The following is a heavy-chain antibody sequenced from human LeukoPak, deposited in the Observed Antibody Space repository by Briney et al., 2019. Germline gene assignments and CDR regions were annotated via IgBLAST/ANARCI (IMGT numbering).Heavy chain of an antibody. J-gene: IGHJ4*02. CDR3: ARDWMSGKYFGYYFDS. V-gene: IGHV3-7*03. CDR2: IKADGSEE. CDR1: GFSFSGYG. Sequence: GGSLRLSCAASGFSFSGYGMHWVRQAPGMGLQWVANIKADGSEEYYVDSVKGRFTISRDNARNSLYLQMNSLRAEDTAVYYCARDWMSGKYFGYYFDSWGQGTLVTVSS. D-gene: IGHD3-10*01.